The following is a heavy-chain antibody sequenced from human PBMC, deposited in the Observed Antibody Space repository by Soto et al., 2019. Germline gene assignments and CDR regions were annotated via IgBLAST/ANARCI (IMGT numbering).Heavy chain of an antibody. Sequence: EVQLVESGGGLVQPGKSLRLSCAASGFTFTTYWMSWVRQAPGKGLEWVANIKEDGSIKYYVDSVKGRFSISRDNAKNSLYLEMNSLRGEDTAIYYCAAQDWWSASGAPIDYWGQGTLVTVSS. CDR1: GFTFTTYW. CDR3: AAQDWWSASGAPIDY. J-gene: IGHJ4*02. V-gene: IGHV3-7*01. D-gene: IGHD2-15*01. CDR2: IKEDGSIK.